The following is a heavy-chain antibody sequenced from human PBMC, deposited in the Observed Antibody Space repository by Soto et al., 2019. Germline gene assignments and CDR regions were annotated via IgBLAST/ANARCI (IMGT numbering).Heavy chain of an antibody. CDR3: ARIYDTSGYYYGGGAFVI. V-gene: IGHV4-39*01. CDR1: GGSISSSDYY. Sequence: PSETLSLTCTVSGGSISSSDYYWGWIRQPPGKGLEWIGNIYYSGSASYNPSHKSRVTISVDTSKNQVSLKLSSVTAADTAVYYCARIYDTSGYYYGGGAFVIWGQGTMVTVSS. D-gene: IGHD3-22*01. J-gene: IGHJ3*02. CDR2: IYYSGSA.